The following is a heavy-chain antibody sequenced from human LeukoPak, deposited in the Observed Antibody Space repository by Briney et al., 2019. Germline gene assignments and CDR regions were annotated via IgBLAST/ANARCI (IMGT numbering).Heavy chain of an antibody. CDR2: ISAYNGNT. V-gene: IGHV1-18*01. CDR3: ARDEYSYGITQKTFLSHLGPYYYYYYGMDV. J-gene: IGHJ6*02. CDR1: GYTFTSYG. Sequence: ASVKVSCKASGYTFTSYGISWVRQAPGQGLEWMGWISAYNGNTNYAQKLQGRVTMNTDTSTSTAYMELRSLRSADTAVYYCARDEYSYGITQKTFLSHLGPYYYYYYGMDVWGQGTTVTASS. D-gene: IGHD5-18*01.